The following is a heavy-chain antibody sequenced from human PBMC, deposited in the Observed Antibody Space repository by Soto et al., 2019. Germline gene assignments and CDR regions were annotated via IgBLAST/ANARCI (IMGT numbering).Heavy chain of an antibody. CDR3: AREELSMNYMDV. CDR2: IYYSGST. D-gene: IGHD2-8*01. Sequence: SETLSLTCTVSGGSISSGGYYWSWIRQHPGKGLEWIGYIYYSGSTYYNPSLKSRVTISVDTSKNQFSLKLSSVTAADTAVYYCAREELSMNYMDVWGKGTTVTVSS. V-gene: IGHV4-31*03. CDR1: GGSISSGGYY. J-gene: IGHJ6*03.